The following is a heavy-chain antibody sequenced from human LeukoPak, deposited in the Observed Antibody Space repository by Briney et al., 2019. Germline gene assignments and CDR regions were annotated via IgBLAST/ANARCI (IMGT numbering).Heavy chain of an antibody. CDR3: AKHLFWFGEFSNFDY. D-gene: IGHD3-10*01. CDR2: ISGSGGST. J-gene: IGHJ4*02. CDR1: GFTVSSNS. V-gene: IGHV3-23*01. Sequence: GGSLRLSCTVSGFTVSSNSMSWVRQAPGKGLEWVSAISGSGGSTYYADSVKGRFTISRDNSKNTLYLQMNSLRAEDTAVYYCAKHLFWFGEFSNFDYWGQGTPVTVSS.